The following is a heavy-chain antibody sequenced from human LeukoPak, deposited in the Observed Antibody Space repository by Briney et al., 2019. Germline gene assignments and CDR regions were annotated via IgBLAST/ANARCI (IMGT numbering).Heavy chain of an antibody. Sequence: PGGSLRLSCAASGFTFSSYAMSWVRQGPGKGLEWVSAIRGSGGSTYYADSVKGRFTISRDFSTNTLYLQMNSLRAEDTAVYYCARVLSGRGSLYDYYYYMDVWGKGTTVTISS. CDR3: ARVLSGRGSLYDYYYYMDV. V-gene: IGHV3-23*01. J-gene: IGHJ6*03. CDR2: IRGSGGST. D-gene: IGHD3-10*01. CDR1: GFTFSSYA.